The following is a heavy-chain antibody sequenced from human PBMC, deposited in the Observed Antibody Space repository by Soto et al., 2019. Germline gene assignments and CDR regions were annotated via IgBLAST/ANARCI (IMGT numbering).Heavy chain of an antibody. Sequence: QVQLKESGPGLVKPSGTLSLTCAVSGGSLSSFHWWSWVRQAPGKGLQRIGLIYQSGNTNYNPSLNSRVIMAVDKDTNQFFLTLKSVTAADTAVYYCARDGTVAGQFDDGYFELWGRGTLVTVSS. J-gene: IGHJ2*01. CDR3: ARDGTVAGQFDDGYFEL. V-gene: IGHV4-4*02. CDR1: GGSLSSFHW. CDR2: IYQSGNT. D-gene: IGHD4-4*01.